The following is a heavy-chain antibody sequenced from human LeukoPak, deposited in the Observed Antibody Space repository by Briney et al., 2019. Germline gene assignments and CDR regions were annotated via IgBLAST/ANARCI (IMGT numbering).Heavy chain of an antibody. CDR2: INHGGST. CDR1: GGSFSGYY. CDR3: ARGGYDSSGEFDY. D-gene: IGHD3-22*01. V-gene: IGHV4-34*01. Sequence: PSETLSLTCAVYGGSFSGYYWSWIRQPPGKGLEWIGEINHGGSTNYNPSLKSRVTISVDTSKNQFSLKLSSVTAADTAVYYCARGGYDSSGEFDYWGQGTLVTVSS. J-gene: IGHJ4*02.